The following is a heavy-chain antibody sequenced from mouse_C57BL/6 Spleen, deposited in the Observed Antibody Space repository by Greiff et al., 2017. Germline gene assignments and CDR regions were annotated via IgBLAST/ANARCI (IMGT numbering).Heavy chain of an antibody. CDR2: IHPNSGST. D-gene: IGHD2-4*01. J-gene: IGHJ3*01. Sequence: QVQLKQPGAELVKPGASVKLSCKASGYTFTSYWMHWVKQRPGQGLEWIGMIHPNSGSTNYNEKFKSKATLTVDKSSSTAYMQLSSLTSEDSAVYYCARYYDYSAWFAYWGQGTLVTVSA. CDR3: ARYYDYSAWFAY. CDR1: GYTFTSYW. V-gene: IGHV1-64*01.